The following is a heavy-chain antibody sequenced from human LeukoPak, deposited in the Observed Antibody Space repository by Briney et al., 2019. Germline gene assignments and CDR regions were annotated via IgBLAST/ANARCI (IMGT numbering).Heavy chain of an antibody. J-gene: IGHJ5*02. CDR1: GGSISSSSYY. CDR2: IYHDGST. V-gene: IGHV4-39*07. Sequence: SSETLSLTCTVSGGSISSSSYYWGWLRQPPGKGLEWIGSIYHDGSTYYSPSLKSRFIISVDTSKNQFSLRLSSVTAADTAFYYCARVTYPGLLWFEDWGQGTLVTVSS. CDR3: ARVTYPGLLWFED. D-gene: IGHD3-10*01.